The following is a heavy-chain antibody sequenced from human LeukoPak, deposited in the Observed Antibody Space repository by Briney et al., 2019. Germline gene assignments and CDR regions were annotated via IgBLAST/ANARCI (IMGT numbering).Heavy chain of an antibody. CDR2: ISSSSYI. Sequence: GGSLRLSCAASGFTFSSYSMNWVRQAPGKGLEWVSSISSSSYIYYADSVKGRFTISRDNAKNSLYLQMNSLRAEDTAVYYCARDDYGGFDYWAREPWSPSPQ. D-gene: IGHD4-17*01. CDR3: ARDDYGGFDY. V-gene: IGHV3-21*01. J-gene: IGHJ4*02. CDR1: GFTFSSYS.